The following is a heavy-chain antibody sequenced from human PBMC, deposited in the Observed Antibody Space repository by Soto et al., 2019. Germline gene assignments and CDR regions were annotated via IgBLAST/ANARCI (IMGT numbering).Heavy chain of an antibody. Sequence: GGSLRLSCAASGFTFSSYTMHWVRQAPGKGLEWVALISYDGRDEYYADSVKGRFTISRDNSKNTLYLQMNSLRAEDTAVYYCAREWGYYGLDVWGQGTTVTVSS. J-gene: IGHJ6*02. D-gene: IGHD1-26*01. CDR3: AREWGYYGLDV. CDR2: ISYDGRDE. CDR1: GFTFSSYT. V-gene: IGHV3-30-3*01.